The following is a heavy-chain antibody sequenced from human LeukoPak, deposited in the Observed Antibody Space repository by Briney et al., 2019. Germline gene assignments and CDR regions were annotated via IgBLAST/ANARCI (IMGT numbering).Heavy chain of an antibody. Sequence: PSETLSLTCIVSGGSISSFYWSWIRQPPGKGLEWIGYVHYSGSTNYNPSLKSRVTISVDTSKNQFSLKLSSVTAADTAVYYCARGGAAGHNYYYYGMDVWGQGTTVTVSS. V-gene: IGHV4-59*01. CDR1: GGSISSFY. J-gene: IGHJ6*02. CDR2: VHYSGST. CDR3: ARGGAAGHNYYYYGMDV. D-gene: IGHD6-13*01.